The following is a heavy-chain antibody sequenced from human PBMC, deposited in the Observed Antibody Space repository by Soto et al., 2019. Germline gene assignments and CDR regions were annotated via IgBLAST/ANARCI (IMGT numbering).Heavy chain of an antibody. V-gene: IGHV1-2*04. Sequence: ASVKVSCKASGYTFTGYYMHWVRQAPGQGLEWMGWINPNSGGTNYAQKFQGWVTMTRDTSISTAYMELSRLGSDDTAVYYCARSPLTTVTTFDYWGQGTLVTVSS. J-gene: IGHJ4*02. CDR1: GYTFTGYY. CDR2: INPNSGGT. CDR3: ARSPLTTVTTFDY. D-gene: IGHD4-17*01.